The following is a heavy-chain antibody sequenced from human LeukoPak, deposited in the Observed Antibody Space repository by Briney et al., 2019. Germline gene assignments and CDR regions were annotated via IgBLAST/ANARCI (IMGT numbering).Heavy chain of an antibody. J-gene: IGHJ4*02. V-gene: IGHV4-38-2*02. D-gene: IGHD2-2*02. CDR3: ARDRGALGATVPAIFAVNFFDS. CDR2: IHHSGTA. CDR1: GRSINNGYF. Sequence: SETLSLTCTVSGRSINNGYFWGWIRRPPGKGLEWIASIHHSGTASYNPSLESRVTISVDTSKNQFSLRLSSVTAADTAVYYCARDRGALGATVPAIFAVNFFDSWGQGTLGTVSS.